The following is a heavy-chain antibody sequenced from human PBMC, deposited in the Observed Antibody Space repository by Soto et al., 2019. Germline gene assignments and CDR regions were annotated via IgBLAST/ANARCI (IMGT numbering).Heavy chain of an antibody. CDR1: GYTFTSYA. V-gene: IGHV1-3*01. CDR3: ARDLLGVGGDY. D-gene: IGHD3-16*01. J-gene: IGHJ4*02. CDR2: INAGNGNT. Sequence: PSVKVSCKASGYTFTSYAMHWVRQAPGQRLEWMGWINAGNGNTKYSQKFQGRVTITRDTSASTAYMELSSLRSEDTAVYYCARDLLGVGGDYWGQGTLVTVSS.